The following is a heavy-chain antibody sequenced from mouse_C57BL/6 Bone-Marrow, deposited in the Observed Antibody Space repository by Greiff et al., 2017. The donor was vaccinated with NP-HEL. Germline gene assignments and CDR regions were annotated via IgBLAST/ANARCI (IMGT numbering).Heavy chain of an antibody. CDR2: IDPNSGGT. J-gene: IGHJ2*01. CDR3: ARMRAYYSNEDYFDY. Sequence: QVQLQQPGAELVKPGASVKLSCKASGYTFTSYWMHWVKQRPGRGLEWIGRIDPNSGGTKYNEKFKSKATLTVDKPSSTAYMQLSSLTSEESAVYYCARMRAYYSNEDYFDYWGQGTTLTVSS. D-gene: IGHD2-5*01. CDR1: GYTFTSYW. V-gene: IGHV1-72*01.